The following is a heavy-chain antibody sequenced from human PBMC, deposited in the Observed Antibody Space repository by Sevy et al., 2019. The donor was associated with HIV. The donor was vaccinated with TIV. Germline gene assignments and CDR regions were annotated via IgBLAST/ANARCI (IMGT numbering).Heavy chain of an antibody. CDR3: ARGWDPNGRHGNWFDP. D-gene: IGHD1-26*01. CDR1: GYTFTDYG. Sequence: ASVKVSCKASGYTFTDYGITWVRQAPGQGLEWMGWISTYNSNKKYGQNLQGRLTMTTDTSTSTAYMEMRSLTSDDTAVYYCARGWDPNGRHGNWFDPWGQGTLVTVSS. CDR2: ISTYNSNK. V-gene: IGHV1-18*01. J-gene: IGHJ5*02.